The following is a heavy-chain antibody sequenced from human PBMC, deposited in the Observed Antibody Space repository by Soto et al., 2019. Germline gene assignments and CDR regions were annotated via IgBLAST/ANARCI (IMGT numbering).Heavy chain of an antibody. CDR1: GGSTSSSNW. Sequence: SETLSLTCAVSGGSTSSSNWWSWVRQPPGKGLEWIGEIYHSGSTNYNPSLKSRVTISRDNSKNTLYLQMNSLRAEDTAIYYCAKDQSNSNPLYYFDFWGPGTLVTVSS. CDR2: IYHSGST. D-gene: IGHD3-22*01. J-gene: IGHJ4*02. V-gene: IGHV4-4*02. CDR3: AKDQSNSNPLYYFDF.